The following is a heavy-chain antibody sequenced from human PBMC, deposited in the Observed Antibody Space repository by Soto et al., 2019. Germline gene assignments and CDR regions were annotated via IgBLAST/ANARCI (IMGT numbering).Heavy chain of an antibody. CDR3: ARVGPGTTGFG. CDR2: ISSSSSYI. D-gene: IGHD1-7*01. Sequence: LRLSCAASGFTFSSYSMNWVRQAPGKGLEWVSSISSSSSYIYYADSVKGRFTISRDNAKNSLYLQMNSLRAEDTAVYYCARVGPGTTGFGWGQGTLVTVSS. V-gene: IGHV3-21*01. J-gene: IGHJ4*02. CDR1: GFTFSSYS.